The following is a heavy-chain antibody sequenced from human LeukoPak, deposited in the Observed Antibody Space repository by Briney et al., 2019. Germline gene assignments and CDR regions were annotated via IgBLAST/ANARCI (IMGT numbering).Heavy chain of an antibody. D-gene: IGHD3-3*02. V-gene: IGHV4-59*01. CDR2: IYYSGST. CDR3: ARATPHFWSGKYNWFDP. J-gene: IGHJ5*02. Sequence: XETLSLTCTVSGGSISSYYWSWIRQPPGKGPEWIGYIYYSGSTNYNPSLKSRGTISVDTCKNQCSRKLRAVAAADTAVYYCARATPHFWSGKYNWFDPWGQGTLVTVSS. CDR1: GGSISSYY.